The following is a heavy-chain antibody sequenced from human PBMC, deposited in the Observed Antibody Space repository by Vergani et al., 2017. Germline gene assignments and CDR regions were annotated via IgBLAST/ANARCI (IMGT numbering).Heavy chain of an antibody. D-gene: IGHD5-12*01. V-gene: IGHV4-30-4*01. CDR2: IYYSGST. J-gene: IGHJ3*02. Sequence: QVQLQESGPGLVKHSQTLSLTCTVSGGSISSGDYYWSWIRQPPGKGLEWIGYIYYSGSTYYNPSLKSRVTISVDTSKNQFSLKLSSVTAADTAVYYCARFIVATIKISAFDIWGQGTMVTVSS. CDR3: ARFIVATIKISAFDI. CDR1: GGSISSGDYY.